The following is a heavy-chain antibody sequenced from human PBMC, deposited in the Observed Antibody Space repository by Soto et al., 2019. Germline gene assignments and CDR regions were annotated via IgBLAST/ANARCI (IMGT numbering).Heavy chain of an antibody. CDR3: ARHFSVDHFDY. J-gene: IGHJ4*02. CDR2: IYYSGST. V-gene: IGHV4-39*01. Sequence: SETLSLTCTVSGDSITSNSYFWAWIRQPPGKGLEWIGSIYYSGSTYHNPSLKSRVTISVDRSNNQFSLKLTSVTAADPAVYYCARHFSVDHFDYWGQGALVTVSS. D-gene: IGHD3-9*01. CDR1: GDSITSNSYF.